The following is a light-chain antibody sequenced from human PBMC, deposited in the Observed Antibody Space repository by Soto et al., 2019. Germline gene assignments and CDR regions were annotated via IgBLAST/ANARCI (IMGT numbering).Light chain of an antibody. CDR3: QQYNNWPLT. V-gene: IGKV3-15*01. CDR1: QSVSSN. J-gene: IGKJ4*01. Sequence: EIVMTQSPATLSVSPGERATLSCRASQSVSSNLAWLQQKPGQAPRLLIYGVSTRATGIPARFSGSGSGTEFTLTISSLQSEDFAVYYCQQYNNWPLTFGGGTKVEIK. CDR2: GVS.